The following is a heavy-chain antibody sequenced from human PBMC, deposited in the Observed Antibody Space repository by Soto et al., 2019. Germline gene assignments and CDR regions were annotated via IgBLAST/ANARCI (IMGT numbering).Heavy chain of an antibody. Sequence: SETLSLTCTVSGGSISSGGYYWSWIRQHPGKGLEWIGYIYYSGSTYYNPSLKSLVTISVDTSKNQFSLKLSSVTAADTAVYYCARFPRYCSGGSCYYYYYYYMDVWGKGTTVTVSS. D-gene: IGHD2-15*01. J-gene: IGHJ6*03. CDR1: GGSISSGGYY. CDR2: IYYSGST. V-gene: IGHV4-31*01. CDR3: ARFPRYCSGGSCYYYYYYYMDV.